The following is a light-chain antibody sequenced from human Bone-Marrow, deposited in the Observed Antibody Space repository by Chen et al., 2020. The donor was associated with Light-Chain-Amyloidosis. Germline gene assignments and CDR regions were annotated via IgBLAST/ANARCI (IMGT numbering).Light chain of an antibody. CDR2: RDT. J-gene: IGLJ2*01. V-gene: IGLV3-25*03. CDR3: QSADSSGTYEVI. CDR1: DLPKKY. Sequence: SYELTQPPSVSVSPGQTARITCSGDDLPKKYAYWYQQKPGQAPVLVIHRDTERPSGISERFSGSSSGTTATLIISGVQAEDEADYHCQSADSSGTYEVIFGGGTKLTVL.